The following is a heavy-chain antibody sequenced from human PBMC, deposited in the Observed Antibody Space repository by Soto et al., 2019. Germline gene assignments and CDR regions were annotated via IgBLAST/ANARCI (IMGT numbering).Heavy chain of an antibody. J-gene: IGHJ4*02. CDR2: IWYDGSKT. V-gene: IGHV3-33*01. CDR3: ARLGSGWAFDY. Sequence: QVQLVESGGGVVQSGRSLRLSCATSGFTFSSYGMYWVRQAPGKGLEWVAVIWYDGSKTYYADSVKGRFAISRDNSKNTLYLQMNSLRAEDKAVYYCARLGSGWAFDYWGQGTLVTVSS. D-gene: IGHD6-19*01. CDR1: GFTFSSYG.